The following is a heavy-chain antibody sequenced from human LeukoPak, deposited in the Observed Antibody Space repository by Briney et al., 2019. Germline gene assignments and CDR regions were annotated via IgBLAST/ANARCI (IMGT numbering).Heavy chain of an antibody. Sequence: KPGGSPRLSCAAAGFTFSSYSMNWVRQAPGKGLEWVSSISSSSSYIYYADSVKGRFTISRDNAKNSLYLQMNSLRAEDTAVYYCARGPGPTTYNYWGQGTLVTVSS. CDR3: ARGPGPTTYNY. J-gene: IGHJ4*02. V-gene: IGHV3-21*01. CDR2: ISSSSSYI. D-gene: IGHD4-17*01. CDR1: GFTFSSYS.